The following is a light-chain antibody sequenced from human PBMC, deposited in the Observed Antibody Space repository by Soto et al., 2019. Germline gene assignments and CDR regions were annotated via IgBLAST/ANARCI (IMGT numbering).Light chain of an antibody. V-gene: IGLV2-14*01. CDR1: SSDVGGYNY. J-gene: IGLJ2*01. CDR2: DVR. Sequence: QSVLTQPASVSGSPGQSITISCPGTSSDVGGYNYVSWYQQHPGKPPQLMIYDVRNPPSGVSNRFAGSKAGHTASLTISRLQAEDEAEYYCSSYTGNSTLGFGGGTKLTVL. CDR3: SSYTGNSTLG.